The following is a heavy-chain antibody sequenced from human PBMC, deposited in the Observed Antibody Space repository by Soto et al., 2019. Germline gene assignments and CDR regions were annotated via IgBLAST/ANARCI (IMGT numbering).Heavy chain of an antibody. Sequence: QVQLQESGPGLVKPSQTLSLTCTVSGGSISSGGYYWSWIRQHPGKGLEWIGYIYYSGSTYYNPSLQCLVTISVDTSKNQFSLKLSSVTAADTAVYYCAGIYSGSPGGTLRYWGQGTLVTVSS. D-gene: IGHD1-26*01. CDR2: IYYSGST. V-gene: IGHV4-31*01. J-gene: IGHJ4*02. CDR1: GGSISSGGYY. CDR3: AGIYSGSPGGTLRY.